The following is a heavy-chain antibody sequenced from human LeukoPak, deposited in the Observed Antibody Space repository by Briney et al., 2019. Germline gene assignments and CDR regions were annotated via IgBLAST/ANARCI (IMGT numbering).Heavy chain of an antibody. D-gene: IGHD3-16*01. V-gene: IGHV3-21*01. CDR1: GMSVNDDS. J-gene: IGHJ5*02. CDR2: ITTSSTYI. Sequence: TRRLTCAVSGMSVNDDSMSCINKNPGKALEWVSSITTSSTYIYYGDSVKGRFTISRDNAKNSLYLQMKSLRAEDTAVSYCARALGGWLHSRVSESWGLWTLLTVSS. CDR3: ARALGGWLHSRVSES.